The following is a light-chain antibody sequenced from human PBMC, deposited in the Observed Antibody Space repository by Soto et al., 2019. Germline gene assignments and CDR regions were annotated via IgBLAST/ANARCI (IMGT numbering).Light chain of an antibody. J-gene: IGKJ5*01. V-gene: IGKV3D-20*02. CDR2: DAS. CDR3: QQRSSWPPT. CDR1: QSFSSSY. Sequence: EIVLTQSPGTLSLSPGERATLSCRASQSFSSSYLAWYQQKPGQAPRLLIYDASNRATGVPARFSGSGSGTDFTLTISSLEPEDFAVYYCQQRSSWPPTFGQGTRLEIK.